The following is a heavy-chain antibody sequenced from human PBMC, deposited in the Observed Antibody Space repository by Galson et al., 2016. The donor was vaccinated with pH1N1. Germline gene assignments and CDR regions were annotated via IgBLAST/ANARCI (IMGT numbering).Heavy chain of an antibody. CDR3: VRIRFNSIDS. CDR1: GDSISSIYF. CDR2: VWYSGNT. D-gene: IGHD3-3*02. J-gene: IGHJ4*02. Sequence: ETLSLTCTVSGDSISSIYFWGWIRQPPGKGPEWLGTVWYSGNTYYNPSLQSRVTMSMHTSTNQSSLHLRSVTTADMAMYYCVRIRFNSIDSWGQGTLVTVSS. V-gene: IGHV4-38-2*02.